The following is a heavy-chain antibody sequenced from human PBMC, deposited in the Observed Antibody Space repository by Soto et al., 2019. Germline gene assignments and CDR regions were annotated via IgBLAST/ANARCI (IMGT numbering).Heavy chain of an antibody. CDR3: ARDRNAYCSGGSCYSYFDH. D-gene: IGHD2-15*01. Sequence: ASVKVSCKASGYSFTNYAISWVRQAPGQGLEWMGWISPYNANTNYAQKLQGRVTLTTDTSTSTAYMEVRSLRSDDTAVYYCARDRNAYCSGGSCYSYFDHWGQGTRVTVSS. CDR1: GYSFTNYA. J-gene: IGHJ4*02. CDR2: ISPYNANT. V-gene: IGHV1-18*04.